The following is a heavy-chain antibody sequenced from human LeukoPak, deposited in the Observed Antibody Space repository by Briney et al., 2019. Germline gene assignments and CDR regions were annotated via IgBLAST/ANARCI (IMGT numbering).Heavy chain of an antibody. CDR2: INHSGST. J-gene: IGHJ5*02. D-gene: IGHD3-3*01. Sequence: SETLSLTCAVYGGSFSGYYWSWIRQPPGKGLEWIGEINHSGSTNSNPSLKSRVTISVDTSKNQFTLKLSSVTAADTAVYYCARGRGVTIFGVVIIGHNWFDPWGQGTLVTVSS. CDR3: ARGRGVTIFGVVIIGHNWFDP. CDR1: GGSFSGYY. V-gene: IGHV4-34*01.